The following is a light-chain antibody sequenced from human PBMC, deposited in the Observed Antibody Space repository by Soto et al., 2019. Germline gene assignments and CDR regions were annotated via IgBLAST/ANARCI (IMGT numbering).Light chain of an antibody. V-gene: IGKV3-20*01. CDR1: QSVSSSY. J-gene: IGKJ2*01. CDR3: QQYENWPYT. CDR2: GAS. Sequence: ESVLTQSPGTLSLSPGDTATLSCRASQSVSSSYLAWYQQKPGQAPRLLIYGASSRATGIPDRFSGSGSGTDFTLTISSLQSEDFAVYYCQQYENWPYTFGQGTKVDIK.